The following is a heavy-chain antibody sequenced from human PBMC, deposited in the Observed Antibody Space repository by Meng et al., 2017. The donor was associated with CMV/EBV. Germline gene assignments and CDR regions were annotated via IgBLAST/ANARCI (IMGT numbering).Heavy chain of an antibody. V-gene: IGHV4-34*01. D-gene: IGHD2-2*01. Sequence: SETLSLTCAVYGGSFSGYYWSWIRQPPGKGLEWIGEINHSGSTNYNPSLKSRVTISVDTSKNQFSLKLSPVTAADTAVYYCARLKLGYCSSTSCYAPYYYYGMDVWGQGTTVTVSS. CDR3: ARLKLGYCSSTSCYAPYYYYGMDV. CDR2: INHSGST. CDR1: GGSFSGYY. J-gene: IGHJ6*02.